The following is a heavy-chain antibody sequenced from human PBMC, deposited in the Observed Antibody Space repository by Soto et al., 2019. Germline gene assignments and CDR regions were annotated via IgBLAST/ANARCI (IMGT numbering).Heavy chain of an antibody. CDR1: GFSFRDYF. CDR2: IGPYGNSI. CDR3: ARDDHTYGGY. V-gene: IGHV3-11*01. Sequence: PGESLKISCAASGFSFRDYFMSWLRQAPGKGLEWVSYIGPYGNSIYYAGSVKGRFTISRDDATKSLHLHMNSLRTDDTAVYYCARDDHTYGGYCGQGTPVTVYS. J-gene: IGHJ4*02. D-gene: IGHD2-21*01.